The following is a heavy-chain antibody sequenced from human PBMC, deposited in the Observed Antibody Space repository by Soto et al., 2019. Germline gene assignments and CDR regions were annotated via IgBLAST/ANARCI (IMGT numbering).Heavy chain of an antibody. J-gene: IGHJ4*02. V-gene: IGHV1-8*01. Sequence: QVQLVQSGAEVKKPGASVKVSCKASGYTFTSYDINWVRQATGQGLEWMGWMNPNSGTTGHPQKFHGTVTTTSTTSISTAYMELSSLTSEDTAVYSFATTLYVANVDSWGQGTLVTVSS. CDR1: GYTFTSYD. D-gene: IGHD3-16*01. CDR3: ATTLYVANVDS. CDR2: MNPNSGTT.